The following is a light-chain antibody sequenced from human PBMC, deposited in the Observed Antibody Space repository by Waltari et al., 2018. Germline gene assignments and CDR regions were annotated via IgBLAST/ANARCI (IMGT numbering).Light chain of an antibody. V-gene: IGKV1-9*01. CDR1: QGISSN. CDR3: QQLNSYPIT. Sequence: IQLTQSPSSLSASVGDRDTITCRASQGISSNLAWYQQKPGKAPKLLISAASTLQSGVPLRFSGSGSGTDFTLTISSLQPEDFATYYCQQLNSYPITFGQGTRLEIK. J-gene: IGKJ5*01. CDR2: AAS.